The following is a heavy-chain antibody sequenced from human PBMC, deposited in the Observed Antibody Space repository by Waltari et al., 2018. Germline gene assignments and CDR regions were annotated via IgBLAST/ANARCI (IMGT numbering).Heavy chain of an antibody. J-gene: IGHJ4*02. V-gene: IGHV4-38-2*01. Sequence: QVQLQESGPGLVKPSETLSLTCAVSGYSISSGYYWGWIRQPPGKGLEWIGSIYHSGGTDYNPSLKSRVTISVDTSKNQFSLKLSSVTAADTAVYYCARRPDDSSYRWIDYWGQGTLVTVSS. CDR3: ARRPDDSSYRWIDY. D-gene: IGHD3-22*01. CDR2: IYHSGGT. CDR1: GYSISSGYY.